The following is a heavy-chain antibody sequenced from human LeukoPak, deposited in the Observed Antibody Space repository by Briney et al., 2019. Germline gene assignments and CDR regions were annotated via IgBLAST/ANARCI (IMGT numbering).Heavy chain of an antibody. CDR1: GGSISSYY. Sequence: PSETLSLTCTVSGGSISSYYWSWMRQPARKGLEGIGRIYTSGSTNYNPSLKRPVTISVDTSKNQVSLKLSSVTAAGTAVYYCARAGTYYYDSSGYLGYAFDIWGQGTMVTVS. CDR3: ARAGTYYYDSSGYLGYAFDI. D-gene: IGHD3-22*01. V-gene: IGHV4-4*07. J-gene: IGHJ3*02. CDR2: IYTSGST.